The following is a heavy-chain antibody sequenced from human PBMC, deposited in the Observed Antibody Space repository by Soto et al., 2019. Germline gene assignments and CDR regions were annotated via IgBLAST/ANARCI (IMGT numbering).Heavy chain of an antibody. Sequence: GGSLRLSCAASGFTFSSYGMHWVRQAPGKRLEWVAVISYDGSNKYYADSMKGRFTINRDNSKNTLYLQMNNLRAEDTAVYYSAKDQVPGVVAATPVFYFYYGMDVWGQGTTVTFSS. J-gene: IGHJ6*02. V-gene: IGHV3-30*18. CDR2: ISYDGSNK. CDR1: GFTFSSYG. D-gene: IGHD2-15*01. CDR3: AKDQVPGVVAATPVFYFYYGMDV.